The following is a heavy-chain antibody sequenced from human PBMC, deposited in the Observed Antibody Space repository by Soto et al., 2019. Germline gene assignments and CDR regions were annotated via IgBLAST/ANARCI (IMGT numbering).Heavy chain of an antibody. CDR1: GFTFSSYG. J-gene: IGHJ4*02. CDR2: IWYDGSNK. V-gene: IGHV3-33*01. D-gene: IGHD3-10*01. CDR3: ARDSGRWFGEFYFDY. Sequence: GGSLRLSCAASGFTFSSYGMHRVRQAPGKGLEWVAVIWYDGSNKYYADSVKGRFTISRDNSKNTLYLQMNSLRAEDTAVYYCARDSGRWFGEFYFDYWGQGTLVTVSS.